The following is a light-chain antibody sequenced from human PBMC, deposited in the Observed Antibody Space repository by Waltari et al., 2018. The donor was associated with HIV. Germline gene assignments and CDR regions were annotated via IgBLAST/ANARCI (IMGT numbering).Light chain of an antibody. J-gene: IGLJ2*01. CDR1: ELGDKY. CDR3: QACDSTTV. CDR2: QDN. Sequence: SHELTQPPSVSVSPGQTAIITCSGDELGDKYTSWYQQKPGQSPVLVVYQDNKRPSGIPERFSGSNSGNTATLTISGTQAMDEADYYCQACDSTTVFGGGTKLTVL. V-gene: IGLV3-1*01.